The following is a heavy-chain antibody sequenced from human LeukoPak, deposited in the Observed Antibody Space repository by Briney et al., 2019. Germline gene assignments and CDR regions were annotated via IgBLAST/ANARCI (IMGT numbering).Heavy chain of an antibody. CDR1: GFTFSSYS. J-gene: IGHJ6*03. CDR3: ANPKLPAAIHDYMDV. D-gene: IGHD2-2*02. V-gene: IGHV3-48*01. Sequence: PGGSLRLSCAASGFTFSSYSMNWVRQAPGRGLEWVSSISSSSSTIYYADSVKGRFTISRDNSKNTLYLQMNSLRAEDTAVYYCANPKLPAAIHDYMDVWGKGTTVTVSS. CDR2: ISSSSSTI.